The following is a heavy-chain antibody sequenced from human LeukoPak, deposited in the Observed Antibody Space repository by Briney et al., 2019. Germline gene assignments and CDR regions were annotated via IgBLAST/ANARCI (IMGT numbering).Heavy chain of an antibody. CDR2: FDPEDGET. CDR3: ATDLRFYGDYVL. V-gene: IGHV1-24*01. Sequence: ASVKVSCKVSGYTLTELSMHWVRQAPGKGLEWMGGFDPEDGETIYAQKFQGGVTMTEDTSTDTAYMELSSLRSEDTAVYYCATDLRFYGDYVLWGQGTLVTVSS. CDR1: GYTLTELS. D-gene: IGHD4-17*01. J-gene: IGHJ4*02.